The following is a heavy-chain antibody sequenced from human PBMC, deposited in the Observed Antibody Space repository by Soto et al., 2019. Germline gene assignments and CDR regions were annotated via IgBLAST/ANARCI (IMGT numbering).Heavy chain of an antibody. CDR2: ISYSGST. CDR3: ARDQSWHDLVWWFDP. Sequence: SETLSLTCTFSGCPISSDSYYWGWIRQSPEKGLEWIASISYSGSTYYNPTLKSRLIISVDTSRSQFSLKLSSVTAADTAVYYCARDQSWHDLVWWFDPWGQGTLVTVSS. V-gene: IGHV4-39*02. CDR1: GCPISSDSYY. D-gene: IGHD1-1*01. J-gene: IGHJ5*02.